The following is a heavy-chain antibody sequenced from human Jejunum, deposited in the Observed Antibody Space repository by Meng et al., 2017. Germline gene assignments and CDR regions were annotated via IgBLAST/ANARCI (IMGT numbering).Heavy chain of an antibody. CDR2: ISSTGTTI. V-gene: IGHV3-48*03. D-gene: IGHD1-7*01. CDR1: GFSFSGFQ. Sequence: SLKISCAASGFSFSGFQMNWVRQAPGKGHEWVASISSTGTTIYYADSVKGRFTISRDNAKDSLFLQMNSLRAEDTAVYYCTRDSLYNWKYFAFDYWGQGTLVTVSS. J-gene: IGHJ4*02. CDR3: TRDSLYNWKYFAFDY.